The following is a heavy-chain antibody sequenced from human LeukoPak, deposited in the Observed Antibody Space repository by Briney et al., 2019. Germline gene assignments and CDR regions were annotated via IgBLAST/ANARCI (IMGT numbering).Heavy chain of an antibody. V-gene: IGHV4-34*01. J-gene: IGHJ4*02. CDR1: GAPFSGYW. CDR3: ATTSGH. CDR2: INHSRIT. Sequence: SETLSLTCAVYGAPFSGYWWYWIRQPPGKGLEWIGEINHSRITNYNPSLKSRVSISVGTSKNQFSLKLSSVTAADTAVYYCATTSGHWGQGTLVTVSS.